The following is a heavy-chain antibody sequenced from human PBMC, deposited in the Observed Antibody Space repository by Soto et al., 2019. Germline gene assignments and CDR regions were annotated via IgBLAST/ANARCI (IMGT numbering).Heavy chain of an antibody. V-gene: IGHV5-10-1*01. J-gene: IGHJ4*02. D-gene: IGHD2-2*02. Sequence: PGDSRALSCKGSGYSFTSYWIGWVRPMPGKGLEWMGMINPSDSDTSYSPSFQGHVTISTDKSFSTAYLQWSGLKASDTAMYYCARLGYCTGTSCYTFDSWGQGTLVTVPQ. CDR1: GYSFTSYW. CDR2: INPSDSDT. CDR3: ARLGYCTGTSCYTFDS.